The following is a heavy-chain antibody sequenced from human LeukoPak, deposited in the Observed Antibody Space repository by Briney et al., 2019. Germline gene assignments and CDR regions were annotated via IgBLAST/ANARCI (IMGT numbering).Heavy chain of an antibody. CDR3: AREGPGYYYYGMDV. D-gene: IGHD3-10*01. CDR2: INHSGST. Sequence: SETLSLTCAVYGGSFSGYYWSWIRQPPGKGLDWIGEINHSGSTNYNPSLKSRVTISVDTSKNQFSLKLSSVTAADTAVYYCAREGPGYYYYGMDVWGQGTTVTVSS. V-gene: IGHV4-34*01. CDR1: GGSFSGYY. J-gene: IGHJ6*02.